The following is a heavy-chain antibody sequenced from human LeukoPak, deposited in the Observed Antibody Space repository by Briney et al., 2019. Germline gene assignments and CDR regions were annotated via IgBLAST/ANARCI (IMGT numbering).Heavy chain of an antibody. Sequence: GGPLRLSCAASGFTFSSYAMSWVRQAPGKGLEWVSAISGSGGSTYYADSVKGRFTISRDNSKNTLYLQMNSLRAEDTAVYYCASQSSGYLNWFDPWGQGTLVTVSS. V-gene: IGHV3-23*01. CDR1: GFTFSSYA. CDR3: ASQSSGYLNWFDP. J-gene: IGHJ5*02. CDR2: ISGSGGST. D-gene: IGHD3-22*01.